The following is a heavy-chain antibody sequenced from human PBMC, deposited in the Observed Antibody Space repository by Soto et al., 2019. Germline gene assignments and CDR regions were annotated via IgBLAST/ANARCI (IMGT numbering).Heavy chain of an antibody. V-gene: IGHV1-18*01. D-gene: IGHD2-15*01. J-gene: IGHJ6*03. CDR3: ARDPPQRYCSGGSCLTPYYYYYYMDV. CDR1: GYTFTSYG. CDR2: MSAYNGNT. Sequence: ASVKVSGKASGYTFTSYGISWVRQAPGQGLEWMGWMSAYNGNTNYAQKLQGRVTMTTDTSTSTAYMELRSLRSDDTAVCYCARDPPQRYCSGGSCLTPYYYYYYMDVWGKGTTVTVSS.